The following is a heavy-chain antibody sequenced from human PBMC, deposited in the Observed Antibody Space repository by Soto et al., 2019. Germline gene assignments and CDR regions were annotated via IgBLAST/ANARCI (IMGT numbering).Heavy chain of an antibody. D-gene: IGHD6-13*01. CDR2: IIPIFGTA. J-gene: IGHJ5*02. Sequence: QVQLVQSGAEVKKPGSSVKVSCKASGGTFSSYAISWVRQAPGQGLEWVGGIIPIFGTANYAQKFQGRVTITADESTSTAYMELSSLRSEDTAVYYCARGSSRSRAPPEEAFDPWGQGTLVTVSS. CDR1: GGTFSSYA. CDR3: ARGSSRSRAPPEEAFDP. V-gene: IGHV1-69*01.